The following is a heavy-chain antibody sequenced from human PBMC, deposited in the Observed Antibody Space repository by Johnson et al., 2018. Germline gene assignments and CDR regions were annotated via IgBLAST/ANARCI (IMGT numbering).Heavy chain of an antibody. CDR2: ISSSSRII. Sequence: VQLVQSGGGLVQPGGTLRLSCTASGFTFSTYSMNWVRQAPGKGLEWVSYISSSSRIIYYADSVKGRFTIPRDNDKNSLYLQMNSLRDEDTDVYYFARLWAYCGGDCLDAFDIWGQGTMVTVSS. CDR3: ARLWAYCGGDCLDAFDI. J-gene: IGHJ3*02. V-gene: IGHV3-48*02. CDR1: GFTFSTYS. D-gene: IGHD2-21*02.